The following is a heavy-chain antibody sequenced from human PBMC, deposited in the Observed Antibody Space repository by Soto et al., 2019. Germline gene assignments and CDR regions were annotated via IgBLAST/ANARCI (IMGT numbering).Heavy chain of an antibody. CDR1: GFSFSRYA. CDR2: ISKDGSHK. V-gene: IGHV3-30*04. J-gene: IGHJ4*02. Sequence: LRLSCAASGFSFSRYAIHWVRQAPGKGLEWVAVISKDGSHKYYLESVKGRFTISRDNSKNILSLQMNSLRDEDTAVYYCARSRSGAVADSFDFWGQGTLVTVSS. D-gene: IGHD3-10*01. CDR3: ARSRSGAVADSFDF.